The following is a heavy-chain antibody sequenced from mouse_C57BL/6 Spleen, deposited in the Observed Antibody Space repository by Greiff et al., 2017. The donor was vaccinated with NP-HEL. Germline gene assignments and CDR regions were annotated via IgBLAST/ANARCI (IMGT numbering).Heavy chain of an antibody. Sequence: DVMLVESGGGLVKPGGSLKLSCAASGFTFSDYGMHWVRQAPEKGLEWVAYISSGSSTIYYADTVKGRFTISRDNAKNTLFLQMTSLRSEDTAMYYCAKPHYDYDVTWFAYWGQGTLVTVSA. CDR2: ISSGSSTI. CDR1: GFTFSDYG. J-gene: IGHJ3*01. CDR3: AKPHYDYDVTWFAY. V-gene: IGHV5-17*01. D-gene: IGHD2-4*01.